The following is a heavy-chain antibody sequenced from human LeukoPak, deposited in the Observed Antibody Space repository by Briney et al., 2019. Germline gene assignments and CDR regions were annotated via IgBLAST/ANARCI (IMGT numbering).Heavy chain of an antibody. J-gene: IGHJ4*02. CDR1: XGSXSSXSYY. V-gene: IGHV4-39*07. CDR3: AREAIVGATLGY. Sequence: TXSLXCTVSXGSXSSXSYYWGWIRQPPGKGXXWIVSIYYSGSTYYNPSLKSRVTISVDTSKNQFSLKLSSVTAAYTAVYYCAREAIVGATLGYWGQGTLVTVSS. D-gene: IGHD1-26*01. CDR2: IYYSGST.